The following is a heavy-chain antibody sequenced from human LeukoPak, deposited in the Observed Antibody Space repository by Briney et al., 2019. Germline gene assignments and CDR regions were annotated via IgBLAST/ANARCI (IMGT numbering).Heavy chain of an antibody. CDR2: INPSGGRTPSGGST. D-gene: IGHD6-13*01. Sequence: GVSVKVSCKASGYTLTGYYIHWVRQAPGQGLEWMGIINPSGGRTPSGGSTSYAQKFQGRVTMTRDTSTSTVYMELSSLRSEDTAVYYCARDQTAATGIFGYWGQGTLVTVSS. CDR3: ARDQTAATGIFGY. J-gene: IGHJ4*02. CDR1: GYTLTGYY. V-gene: IGHV1-46*01.